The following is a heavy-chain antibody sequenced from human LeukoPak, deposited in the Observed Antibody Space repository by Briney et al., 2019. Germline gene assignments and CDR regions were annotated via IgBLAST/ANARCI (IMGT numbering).Heavy chain of an antibody. CDR1: GFTFSSYS. J-gene: IGHJ4*02. D-gene: IGHD5-24*01. CDR3: ARVEFRDGYNQ. Sequence: GGSLRPSCAASGFTFSSYSMNWVRQAPGKGLEWISSISSSSSYIYYADSVKGRFTISRDNAKNSLYLQMNSLRAEDTAVYYCARVEFRDGYNQWGQGTLVTVSS. CDR2: ISSSSSYI. V-gene: IGHV3-21*01.